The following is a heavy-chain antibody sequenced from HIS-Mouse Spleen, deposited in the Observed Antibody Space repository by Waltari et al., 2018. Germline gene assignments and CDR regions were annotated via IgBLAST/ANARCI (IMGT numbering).Heavy chain of an antibody. CDR2: ISYDGSNK. V-gene: IGHV3-30*18. Sequence: QVQLVESGGGGVQPGRSLRLSCAASGFPFSTHGMPWVRQAPGKGLEWVAVISYDGSNKYYADSVKGRFTISRDNSKNTLYLQMNSLRAEDTAVYYCAKASSGWLDYWGQGTLVTVSS. CDR1: GFPFSTHG. D-gene: IGHD6-19*01. CDR3: AKASSGWLDY. J-gene: IGHJ4*02.